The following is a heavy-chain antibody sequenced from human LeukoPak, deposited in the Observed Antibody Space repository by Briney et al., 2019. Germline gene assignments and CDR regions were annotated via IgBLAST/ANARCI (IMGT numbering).Heavy chain of an antibody. CDR3: AIIRRYCTNGVCESY. Sequence: GGSLRLSCAASGFTFSNYAMSWVRQAPGKGLEWVSTISGSGGTTYHADSVKGRFTISRDNSKNTLYLQMNSLRAEDTAVCYCAIIRRYCTNGVCESYWGQGTLVTVSS. V-gene: IGHV3-23*01. CDR2: ISGSGGTT. J-gene: IGHJ4*02. D-gene: IGHD2-8*01. CDR1: GFTFSNYA.